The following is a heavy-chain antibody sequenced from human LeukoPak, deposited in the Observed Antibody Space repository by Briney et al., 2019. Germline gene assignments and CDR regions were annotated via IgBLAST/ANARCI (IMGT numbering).Heavy chain of an antibody. CDR2: IYHSGTI. CDR3: ARGLGRQQLVSPFDY. Sequence: SETLSLTCTVSGYSISSGYYRGWIRQPPGEGLEWLASIYHSGTIYYNPSLKSRVTISVDTSKNQFSLKLTSVTAADTAVYYCARGLGRQQLVSPFDYWGQGTLVTVSS. J-gene: IGHJ4*02. D-gene: IGHD6-13*01. V-gene: IGHV4-38-2*02. CDR1: GYSISSGYY.